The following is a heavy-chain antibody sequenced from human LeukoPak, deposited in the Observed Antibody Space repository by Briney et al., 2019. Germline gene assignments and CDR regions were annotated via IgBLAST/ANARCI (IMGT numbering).Heavy chain of an antibody. CDR2: TYYRSKWYN. J-gene: IGHJ6*02. Sequence: SQTLSLICAISGDSVSGNRAAWNWIRQSPSRGLEWLGRTYYRSKWYNDYAVSVRSRITVNPDTSKNQFSLQLDSVTPEDTAVYYCGRDNTFLMDVWGQGTTVTVSS. CDR3: GRDNTFLMDV. D-gene: IGHD2-21*01. V-gene: IGHV6-1*01. CDR1: GDSVSGNRAA.